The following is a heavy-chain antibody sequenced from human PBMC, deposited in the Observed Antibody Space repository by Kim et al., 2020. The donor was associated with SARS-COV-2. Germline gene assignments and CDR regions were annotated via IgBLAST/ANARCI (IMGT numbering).Heavy chain of an antibody. Sequence: YAGCVKGRFTISRDNAKNTLYLQMNSLRAEDTAVFYCARVGSPAGAFDIWGQGTMVTVSS. D-gene: IGHD1-26*01. J-gene: IGHJ3*02. V-gene: IGHV3-74*01. CDR3: ARVGSPAGAFDI.